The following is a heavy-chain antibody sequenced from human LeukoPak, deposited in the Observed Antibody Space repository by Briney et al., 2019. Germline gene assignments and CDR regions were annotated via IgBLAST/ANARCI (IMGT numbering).Heavy chain of an antibody. J-gene: IGHJ5*02. D-gene: IGHD5-18*01. V-gene: IGHV3-66*01. CDR2: IYSGGST. CDR1: EFTVISNY. Sequence: GGSLRLSCAAAEFTVISNYISWVRQTPGKGLQWVSVIYSGGSTYYAGSVKGRFTISRDRPKNTVYLQMNSLRAEDTAIYYCAILHSYGHAWGQGTLVTVSS. CDR3: AILHSYGHA.